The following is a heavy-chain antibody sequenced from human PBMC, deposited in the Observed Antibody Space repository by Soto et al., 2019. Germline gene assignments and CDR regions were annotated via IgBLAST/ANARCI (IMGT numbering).Heavy chain of an antibody. J-gene: IGHJ3*02. CDR3: ATTARSSPYYYDSSGSLRAFDI. V-gene: IGHV5-51*01. D-gene: IGHD3-22*01. CDR1: GHSFTSYW. CDR2: IYPGDSDT. Sequence: PGESLKISCKGSGHSFTSYWIGWVRQMPGKGLEWMGIIYPGDSDTRYSPSFQGQVTISADKSISTAYLQWSSLKASDTAMYYCATTARSSPYYYDSSGSLRAFDIWGQGTMVTVSS.